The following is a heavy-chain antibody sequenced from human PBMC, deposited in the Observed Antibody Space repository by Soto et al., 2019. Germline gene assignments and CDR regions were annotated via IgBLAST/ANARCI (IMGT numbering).Heavy chain of an antibody. V-gene: IGHV3-11*01. CDR1: GFTFSDYY. D-gene: IGHD4-17*01. CDR2: ISSSGTTI. Sequence: GGSLRLSCAASGFTFSDYYMSWIRQAPGKGLEWVSFISSSGTTIYYADSVKGRFTISRDNAKKLLFLQMNSLRDEDTAVYYCASEHDYGDRYFVYWGQGILVTVSS. CDR3: ASEHDYGDRYFVY. J-gene: IGHJ4*02.